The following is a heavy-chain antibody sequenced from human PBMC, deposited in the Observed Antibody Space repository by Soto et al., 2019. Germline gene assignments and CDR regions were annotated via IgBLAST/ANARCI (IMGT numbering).Heavy chain of an antibody. CDR2: TYRGGTT. V-gene: IGHV3-66*01. D-gene: IGHD3-16*01. CDR1: GFTVTSNH. Sequence: VQSGGALVQPGGSLRLSCTASGFTVTSNHMTWVRQAPGKGLEWVSITYRGGTTYYADFVRDRFTTSRDNADNTLYLQIKSLSPEDTAIYDVAREMGEPEPLFDSWGQGTLVTVSS. J-gene: IGHJ5*01. CDR3: AREMGEPEPLFDS.